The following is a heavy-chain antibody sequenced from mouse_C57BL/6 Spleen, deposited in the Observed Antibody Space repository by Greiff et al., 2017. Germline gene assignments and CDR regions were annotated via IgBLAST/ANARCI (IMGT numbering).Heavy chain of an antibody. V-gene: IGHV1-53*01. CDR3: ARGEYGSSYAMDY. CDR1: GYTFTSYW. Sequence: QVQLQQPGTELVKPGASVKLSCKASGYTFTSYWMHWVKQRPGQGLEWIGNINPSNGGTNYNEKFKSKATLTVDKSSSTAYMQLSSLTSEDSAVXYCARGEYGSSYAMDYWGQGTSVTVSA. CDR2: INPSNGGT. J-gene: IGHJ4*01. D-gene: IGHD1-1*01.